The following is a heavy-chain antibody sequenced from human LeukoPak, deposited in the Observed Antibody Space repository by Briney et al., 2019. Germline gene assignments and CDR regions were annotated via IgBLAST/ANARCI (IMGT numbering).Heavy chain of an antibody. CDR3: ARRRIRLFIAAAPFDP. CDR2: INHSGST. D-gene: IGHD6-13*01. Sequence: KPSETLSLTCAVYGGSFSGYYWSWIRQPPGKGLEWIGEINHSGSTNYNPSLKSRVTISVDTSKSQFSLKLSSVTAADTAVYYCARRRIRLFIAAAPFDPWGQGTLVTVSS. J-gene: IGHJ5*02. V-gene: IGHV4-34*01. CDR1: GGSFSGYY.